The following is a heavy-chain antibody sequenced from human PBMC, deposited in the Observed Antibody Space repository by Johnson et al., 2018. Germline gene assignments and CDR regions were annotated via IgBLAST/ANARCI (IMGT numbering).Heavy chain of an antibody. Sequence: QVQLQESGPGLVKPSETLSLSCTVSGGSIELWGWIRQPPGRGLEWIGVIYEAGSTNYNPSLKSRVTISVDRSKNQFSLKLTSATAADTSVYYWARESFSMGTGNAGVDLWGQGTKVNVSS. CDR2: IYEAGST. J-gene: IGHJ3*01. CDR3: ARESFSMGTGNAGVDL. V-gene: IGHV4-59*01. CDR1: GGSIEL. D-gene: IGHD2/OR15-2a*01.